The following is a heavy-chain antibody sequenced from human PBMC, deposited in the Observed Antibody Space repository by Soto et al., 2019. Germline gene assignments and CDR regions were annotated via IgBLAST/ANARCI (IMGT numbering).Heavy chain of an antibody. Sequence: PVVSLRVSCAASGFSYSSFWPSWVRQPPGKGLEWVSNIKGDGSEKFSVDSVKGRFIIYRDTAENALYLQMSSLSADDTAVYYWQRWRDKRGLAIDYLGQGT. CDR2: IKGDGSEK. CDR1: GFSYSSFW. CDR3: QRWRDKRGLAIDY. D-gene: IGHD3-16*01. V-gene: IGHV3-7*01. J-gene: IGHJ4*02.